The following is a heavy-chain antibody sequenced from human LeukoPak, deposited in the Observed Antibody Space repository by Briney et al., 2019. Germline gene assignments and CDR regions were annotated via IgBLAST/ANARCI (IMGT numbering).Heavy chain of an antibody. CDR1: GYTFTSYG. J-gene: IGHJ3*02. Sequence: AAVKVSCKASGYTFTSYGISWVRQAPGQGLEWMGWISAYNGNKNYAQNLQGRVTMTTETSTSTAYMELRSLRSDDTAVYYCAREASSGMDAFDIWGQGTMVTVPS. V-gene: IGHV1-18*01. CDR3: AREASSGMDAFDI. CDR2: ISAYNGNK. D-gene: IGHD6-19*01.